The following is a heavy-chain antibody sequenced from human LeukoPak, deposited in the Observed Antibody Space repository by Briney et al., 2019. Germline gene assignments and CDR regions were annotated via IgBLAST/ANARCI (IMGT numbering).Heavy chain of an antibody. CDR3: ARVPGGLERADFDY. Sequence: PGGSLRLSCTASGFTFRTHTMNWVRQALGKGLEWVSCISSSSSDISYADSVKGRFTISRDNAKNSLCLHMSSLRAEDTAVYYCARVPGGLERADFDYWGQGTLVTVSS. J-gene: IGHJ4*02. V-gene: IGHV3-21*01. CDR1: GFTFRTHT. D-gene: IGHD3-3*01. CDR2: ISSSSSDI.